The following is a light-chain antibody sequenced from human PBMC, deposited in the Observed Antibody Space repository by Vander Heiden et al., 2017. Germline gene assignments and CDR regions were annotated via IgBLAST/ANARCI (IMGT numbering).Light chain of an antibody. J-gene: IGKJ5*01. V-gene: IGKV2-28*01. Sequence: DIVMTQSPLSLPVTPGEPASISCRSSHSLLHSNGYNYLDWYLQKAGQSPQLLMYLGANRDSGVPDRFSGSGSGTDFTLKIRRVEAEDVGVYYCMQALQTPLTFAHGTRLELK. CDR3: MQALQTPLT. CDR2: LGA. CDR1: HSLLHSNGYNY.